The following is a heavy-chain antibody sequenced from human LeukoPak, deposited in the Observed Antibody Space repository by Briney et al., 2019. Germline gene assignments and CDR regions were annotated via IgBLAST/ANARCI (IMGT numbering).Heavy chain of an antibody. CDR1: SDSISSGVYH. Sequence: KTSETLSLTCTVSSDSISSGVYHWSWIRQHPGKGLEWTGYIYYSGRTYYNPSLKSRATISAATSKNQFSLRLSSVTAADTAVYYCARLVTQTAYFDCWGQGTLVAVSS. J-gene: IGHJ4*02. D-gene: IGHD3-9*01. CDR2: IYYSGRT. CDR3: ARLVTQTAYFDC. V-gene: IGHV4-31*03.